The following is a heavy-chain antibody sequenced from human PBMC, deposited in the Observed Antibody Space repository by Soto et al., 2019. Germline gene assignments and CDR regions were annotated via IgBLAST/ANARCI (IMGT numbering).Heavy chain of an antibody. Sequence: KTAETLSLTCAVYGGSFVGYYWSFIRHPPFKWLEWIGEINHSGSTNYNPSLKSRVTISVDTSKNQFSLKLSSVTAADTAVYYCARGKLLRTTTYYYDSSGYLRYYFDYWGQGTLVTVSS. D-gene: IGHD3-22*01. J-gene: IGHJ4*02. CDR1: GGSFVGYY. CDR3: ARGKLLRTTTYYYDSSGYLRYYFDY. V-gene: IGHV4-34*01. CDR2: INHSGST.